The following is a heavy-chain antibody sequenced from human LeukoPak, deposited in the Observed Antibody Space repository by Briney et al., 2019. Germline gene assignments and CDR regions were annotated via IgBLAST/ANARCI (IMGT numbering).Heavy chain of an antibody. Sequence: PSETLSLTCAVYGGSFSGYYWSWIRQPPGKELEWIGEINHSGSSNYNPSLKSRVTISVDTSKNQFSLRLSSVTAADTAVYYCARDRYDILTGYHNYFDYWGQGTLVTVSS. CDR1: GGSFSGYY. V-gene: IGHV4-34*01. CDR2: INHSGSS. D-gene: IGHD3-9*01. CDR3: ARDRYDILTGYHNYFDY. J-gene: IGHJ4*02.